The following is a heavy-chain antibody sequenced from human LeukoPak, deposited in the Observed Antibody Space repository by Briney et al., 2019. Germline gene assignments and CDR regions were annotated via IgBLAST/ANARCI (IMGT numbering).Heavy chain of an antibody. Sequence: GGSLRLSCAASGFTFSNYGLTWARQAPGKGLEWVTSISRSGDSTYYAESVKGRFTSSRDNSKNTLYLQMNSLRAEDTAVYYCATTGSNFGVGIWGQGTLVTVSS. CDR2: ISRSGDST. D-gene: IGHD3-3*01. J-gene: IGHJ4*02. CDR1: GFTFSNYG. V-gene: IGHV3-23*01. CDR3: ATTGSNFGVGI.